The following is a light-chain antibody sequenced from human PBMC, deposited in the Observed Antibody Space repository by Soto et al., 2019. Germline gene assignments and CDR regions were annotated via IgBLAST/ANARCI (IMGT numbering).Light chain of an antibody. CDR3: QHYNNWPLT. CDR2: GAS. J-gene: IGKJ4*01. CDR1: QSVSSN. Sequence: EIVMTQSTATLSVSPGERSTLSCRASQSVSSNLAWYQQKPGQAPRLLIYGASTRATGIPARFSGSGSGTYFTLTISSLPSEVFAVYSCQHYNNWPLTFGGGTQVEIK. V-gene: IGKV3-15*01.